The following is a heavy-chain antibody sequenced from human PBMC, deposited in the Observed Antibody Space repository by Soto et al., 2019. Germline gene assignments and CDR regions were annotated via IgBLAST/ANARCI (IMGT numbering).Heavy chain of an antibody. D-gene: IGHD2-2*01. Sequence: EVQLLESGGGLVQPGGSLRLSCAASGFTFSNYAMSWVRQAPGKGLEWVSNISGGGDSTYYEDSVKGRFTKSRDNSKNSLYLQVNSLRAEDTAAYYCAKRSLTPAAMKSPFDYWGQGTLVTVSS. J-gene: IGHJ4*02. CDR2: ISGGGDST. CDR1: GFTFSNYA. CDR3: AKRSLTPAAMKSPFDY. V-gene: IGHV3-23*01.